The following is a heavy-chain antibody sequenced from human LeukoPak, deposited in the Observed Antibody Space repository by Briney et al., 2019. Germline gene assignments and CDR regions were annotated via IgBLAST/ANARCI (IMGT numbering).Heavy chain of an antibody. Sequence: PGGSLRLSCAASGFTFSSYAMSCVRQAPGKGLEWVSGFSGSGGSTYYADSVKGRFTISRDNSKNTLYLQMNSLRAEDRAVYYCAKGLAVGTSYFDYWGQGTLVTVSS. CDR3: AKGLAVGTSYFDY. J-gene: IGHJ4*02. CDR1: GFTFSSYA. V-gene: IGHV3-23*01. CDR2: FSGSGGST. D-gene: IGHD1-1*01.